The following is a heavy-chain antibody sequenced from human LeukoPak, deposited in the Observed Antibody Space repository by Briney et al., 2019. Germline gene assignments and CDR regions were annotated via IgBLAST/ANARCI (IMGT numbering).Heavy chain of an antibody. J-gene: IGHJ3*02. CDR3: ARDRGDCRGGSCYWDAFDI. CDR1: GFTFSSYA. D-gene: IGHD2-15*01. V-gene: IGHV3-30*07. CDR2: ISYDGSNK. Sequence: GGSLRLSCAASGFTFSSYAMHWVRQAPGKGLEWVAVISYDGSNKYYADSVKGRFTISRDNSKNTLYLQMNSLRAEDTAVYYCARDRGDCRGGSCYWDAFDIWGQGTVVTVSS.